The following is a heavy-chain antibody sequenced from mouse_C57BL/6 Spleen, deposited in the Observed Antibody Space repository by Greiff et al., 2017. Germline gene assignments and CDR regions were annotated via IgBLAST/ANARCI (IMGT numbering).Heavy chain of an antibody. CDR3: ARVWVTGAMDY. V-gene: IGHV1-80*01. J-gene: IGHJ4*01. Sequence: QVQLQQSGAELVKPGASVKISCKASGYAFSSYWMNWVKQRPGKGLEWIGQIYPGDGDTTSNGKFTGKATLTADKSYSTAYMQLSSLTSEDSAVYFCARVWVTGAMDYWGQGTSVTVSS. CDR1: GYAFSSYW. D-gene: IGHD2-2*01. CDR2: IYPGDGDT.